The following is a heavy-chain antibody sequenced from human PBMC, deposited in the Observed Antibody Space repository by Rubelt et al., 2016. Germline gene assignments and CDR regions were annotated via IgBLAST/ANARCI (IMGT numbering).Heavy chain of an antibody. CDR2: IYYSGST. D-gene: IGHD5-12*01. Sequence: VQLQESGPGLVKPSETLSLTCTVSGGSISSYYLSWIRQPPGKGLEWIGCIYYSGSTNYNPSLMSRGTLSVDTSKNHVYMGLTSLTAADTAVYYCARGSGYVNFDYWGQGTLVTVSS. J-gene: IGHJ4*02. CDR3: ARGSGYVNFDY. CDR1: GGSISSYY. V-gene: IGHV4-59*01.